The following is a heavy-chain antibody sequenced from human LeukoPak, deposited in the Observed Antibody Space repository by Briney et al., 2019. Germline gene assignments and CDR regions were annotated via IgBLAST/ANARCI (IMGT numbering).Heavy chain of an antibody. CDR1: GYTSTSYD. CDR2: MNPNSGNT. J-gene: IGHJ4*02. CDR3: ARGKRGSKNDY. V-gene: IGHV1-8*01. Sequence: GASVKVSCKASGYTSTSYDINWVRQATGQGLEWMGWMNPNSGNTGYAQKFQGRVTMTRDTSTSTVYMELSSLRSEDTAVYYCARGKRGSKNDYWGQGTLVTVYS. D-gene: IGHD3-10*01.